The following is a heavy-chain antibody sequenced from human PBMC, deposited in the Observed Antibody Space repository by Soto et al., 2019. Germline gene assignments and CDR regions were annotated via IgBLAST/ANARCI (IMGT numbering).Heavy chain of an antibody. CDR1: GYTFTSYY. J-gene: IGHJ3*02. D-gene: IGHD3-22*01. Sequence: ASVKVSCKASGYTFTSYYMHWVRQAPGQGLEWMGIINPSGGSTSYAQKFQGRVTMTRDTSTSTAYMELSSLRSEDTAVYYCARDLGYYYDSSGPDAFDIWGQGTMVTVSS. CDR3: ARDLGYYYDSSGPDAFDI. V-gene: IGHV1-46*01. CDR2: INPSGGST.